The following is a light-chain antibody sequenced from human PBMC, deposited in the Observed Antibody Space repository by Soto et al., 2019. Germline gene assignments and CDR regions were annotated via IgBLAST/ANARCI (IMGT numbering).Light chain of an antibody. J-gene: IGKJ2*01. CDR2: DAS. CDR1: QSINMW. Sequence: DIQMTQSPATLSASVGDRVTISCRASQSINMWLAWYQQKPGKAPKLLIYDASSLESGVPSRFSGMGSGTEFTPSIASFQSDNFATYYCQKYNSYPHTFGQGTEVDIK. CDR3: QKYNSYPHT. V-gene: IGKV1-5*01.